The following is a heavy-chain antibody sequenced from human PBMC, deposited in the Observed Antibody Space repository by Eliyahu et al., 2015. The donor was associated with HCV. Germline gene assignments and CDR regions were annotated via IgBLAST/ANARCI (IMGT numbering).Heavy chain of an antibody. D-gene: IGHD5-18*01. J-gene: IGHJ6*02. CDR2: INXDVSST. V-gene: IGHV3-74*01. CDR3: ASEDTMSYYGMDV. Sequence: EVQLVESGGGXVQPGGSLRLSCXAXXFTFSSHWMPWVRQAPGKGLVXVSRINXDVSSTSYADSVKGRFTISRDNAKNTLYLQMNSLRAEDTAVYYCASEDTMSYYGMDVWGQGTTVTVSS. CDR1: XFTFSSHW.